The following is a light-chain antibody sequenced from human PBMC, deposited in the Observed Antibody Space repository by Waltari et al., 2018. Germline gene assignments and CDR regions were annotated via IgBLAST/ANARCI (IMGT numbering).Light chain of an antibody. V-gene: IGKV1-27*01. Sequence: IHITQSPSSLSLSLLYRFTITFRASHDISNFLACYQQKPGKVPKFLSYGDSSLQSGVPSRFSGSGSGTDFTLTINSLHPEDVGVYYCQKYDSAPLTFGGGTRVDIK. CDR3: QKYDSAPLT. CDR1: HDISNF. J-gene: IGKJ4*01. CDR2: GDS.